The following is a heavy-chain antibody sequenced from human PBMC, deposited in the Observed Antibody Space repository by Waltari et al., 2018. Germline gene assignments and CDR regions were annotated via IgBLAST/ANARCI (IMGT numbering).Heavy chain of an antibody. D-gene: IGHD2-2*01. V-gene: IGHV1-69*01. CDR1: GGNFSSYS. Sequence: QVRLVQSGAEVKKPGSSVKVSCKAFGGNFSSYSINWVRQAPGQGLEWMGGIIPVVGTANYAQKFQDRLAITADESTSTAYMELSSLRSEDTAAYYCTTSSYCGTTTCYQYYGMDVWGQGTTVTVSS. CDR3: TTSSYCGTTTCYQYYGMDV. CDR2: IIPVVGTA. J-gene: IGHJ6*02.